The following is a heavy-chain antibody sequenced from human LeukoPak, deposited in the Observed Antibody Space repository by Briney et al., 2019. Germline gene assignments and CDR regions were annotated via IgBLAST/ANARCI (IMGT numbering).Heavy chain of an antibody. V-gene: IGHV3-23*01. CDR3: AKEIGRDDYNRCDY. D-gene: IGHD5-24*01. CDR2: MSASGGTT. Sequence: PGGSLRLSXAAAGFTLSSYAMNWVRQTPGEGLEWVSGMSASGGTTYADSVKGRFTISRDTSKNTLYLQMDALRAEDTAIYFCAKEIGRDDYNRCDYWGQGTPVTVSS. J-gene: IGHJ4*02. CDR1: GFTLSSYA.